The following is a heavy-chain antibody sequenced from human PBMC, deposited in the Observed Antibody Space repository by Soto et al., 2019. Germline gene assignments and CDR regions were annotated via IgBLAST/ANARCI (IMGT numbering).Heavy chain of an antibody. V-gene: IGHV3-74*01. CDR3: ARSYHYGSGSYACDI. D-gene: IGHD3-10*01. CDR1: GFAFGSYW. Sequence: GRSLRLSCAASGFAFGSYWMHWVRQAPGKGLVWVSRINSDGSTTSYADSVKGRFTISRDNAKNTLYLQMNSLRAEDTAVYYCARSYHYGSGSYACDIWGQGTMVTVSS. CDR2: INSDGSTT. J-gene: IGHJ3*02.